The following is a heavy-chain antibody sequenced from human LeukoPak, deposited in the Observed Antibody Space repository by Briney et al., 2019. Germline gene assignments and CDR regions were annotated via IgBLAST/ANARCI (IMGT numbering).Heavy chain of an antibody. V-gene: IGHV4-59*01. CDR3: ARDQRMVYAPYYYYYKDV. CDR1: GGSISSYY. CDR2: IYYSGST. Sequence: SETLSLTCTVSGGSISSYYWSWLRQPPGKGLEWIGYIYYSGSTNYNPSLKSRVTMSVDTSNNQFSLKLSSMTAADTAVYYCARDQRMVYAPYYYYYKDVWGKGTTVTVSS. D-gene: IGHD2-8*01. J-gene: IGHJ6*03.